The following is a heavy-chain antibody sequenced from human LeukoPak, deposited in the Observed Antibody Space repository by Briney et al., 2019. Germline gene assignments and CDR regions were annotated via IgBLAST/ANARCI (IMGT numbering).Heavy chain of an antibody. CDR2: IYYSGST. CDR3: ARNRYSYGQVREYYFDY. D-gene: IGHD5-18*01. V-gene: IGHV4-59*01. Sequence: SETLSLTCTVSGGSISSYYWSWIRQPPGKGLEWIGYIYYSGSTNYNPSLKSRVTISVDTSKNQFSLKLSSVTAADTAVYYCARNRYSYGQVREYYFDYWGQGTLVTASS. CDR1: GGSISSYY. J-gene: IGHJ4*02.